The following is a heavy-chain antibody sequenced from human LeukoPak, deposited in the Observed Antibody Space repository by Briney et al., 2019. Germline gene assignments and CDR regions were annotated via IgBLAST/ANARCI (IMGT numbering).Heavy chain of an antibody. J-gene: IGHJ4*02. Sequence: GGSLRLSCAASGFAFSSYGMSWVRQAPGKGLEWVSAISGSGGSTYYADSVKGRFTISRDNSKNTLYLQMNSLRAEDTAVYYCAKEGGYNLYYFDYWGQGTLVTVSS. D-gene: IGHD5-24*01. V-gene: IGHV3-23*01. CDR2: ISGSGGST. CDR1: GFAFSSYG. CDR3: AKEGGYNLYYFDY.